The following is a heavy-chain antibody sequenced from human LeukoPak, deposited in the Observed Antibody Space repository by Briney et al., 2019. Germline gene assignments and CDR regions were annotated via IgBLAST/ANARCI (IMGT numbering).Heavy chain of an antibody. Sequence: QSGGSLRLSCAASGFTFSSYEMNWVRQAPGRGLEWVANIKQDGNEKDYVDSVRGRFTISRDNAKNSVFLQMDSLRDEDTAAYYCARHTYYYFDNWGQGTLVTVSS. CDR1: GFTFSSYE. D-gene: IGHD3-16*01. V-gene: IGHV3-7*01. CDR2: IKQDGNEK. J-gene: IGHJ4*02. CDR3: ARHTYYYFDN.